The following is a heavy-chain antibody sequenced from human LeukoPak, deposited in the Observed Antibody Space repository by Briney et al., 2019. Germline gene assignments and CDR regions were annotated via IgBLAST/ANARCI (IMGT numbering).Heavy chain of an antibody. J-gene: IGHJ5*02. CDR3: ARGNYYGSGSYYPYNWFDP. CDR2: VYYTGST. CDR1: GGSISSYY. Sequence: SETLSLTCTVSGGSISSYYWSWIRQPPGEGLEWIGYVYYTGSTNYNPSLKSRVSISVDTSKNQFSLKLRSVSAADTAVYYCARGNYYGSGSYYPYNWFDPWGQGTLVTVSS. D-gene: IGHD3-10*01. V-gene: IGHV4-59*01.